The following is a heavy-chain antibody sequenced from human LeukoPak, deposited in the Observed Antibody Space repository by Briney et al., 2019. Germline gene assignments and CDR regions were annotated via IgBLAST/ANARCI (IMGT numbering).Heavy chain of an antibody. D-gene: IGHD2-2*01. CDR1: SYSTISGYY. J-gene: IGHJ4*01. V-gene: IGHV4-38-2*02. CDR2: IYHIGST. Sequence: PSETLSLTSTVSSYSTISGYYWSWIRQPPGKGLEWIGSIYHIGSTYYNPSPKSRVTISVDTSNNQSSLKLSSVTAADTAVYYCARMPFDYWGHGTLVTVSS. CDR3: ARMPFDY.